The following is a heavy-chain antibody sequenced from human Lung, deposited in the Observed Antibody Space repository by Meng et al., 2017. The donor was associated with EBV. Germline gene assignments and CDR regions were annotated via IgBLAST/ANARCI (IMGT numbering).Heavy chain of an antibody. Sequence: QRQVQESGQGLVKPSQTLSLTCAVSSGSISSDTSSWNWIRQRPGKGLEWIGFVYRSGSTYYNPSLKSRVIISVDRSNNQFSLELNSVSAADTAVYYCARAKWGHSYGSEALYFDHWGPGTLVTVSS. D-gene: IGHD5-18*01. CDR2: VYRSGST. J-gene: IGHJ4*02. CDR1: SGSISSDTSS. V-gene: IGHV4-30-2*01. CDR3: ARAKWGHSYGSEALYFDH.